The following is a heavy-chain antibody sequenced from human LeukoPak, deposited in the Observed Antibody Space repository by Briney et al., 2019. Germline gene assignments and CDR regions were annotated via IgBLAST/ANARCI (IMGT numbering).Heavy chain of an antibody. D-gene: IGHD3-9*01. CDR1: GFAFDSEA. CDR3: ARVGDILTGYYKYPSHFDY. J-gene: IGHJ4*02. Sequence: GGSLRLSCAVSGFAFDSEAMSWVRQSPARGLEWVASISPGGGTTYYADSVKGRFTISRDNSKNTLYLQMNSLRAEDTAVYYCARVGDILTGYYKYPSHFDYWGQGTLVTVSS. V-gene: IGHV3-23*01. CDR2: ISPGGGTT.